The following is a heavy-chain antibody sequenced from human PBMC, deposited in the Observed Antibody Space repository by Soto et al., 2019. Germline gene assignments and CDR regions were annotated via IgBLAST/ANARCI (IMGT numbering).Heavy chain of an antibody. CDR2: INENGANT. CDR1: GFAFGDRP. Sequence: GGSLRPSSAASGFAFGDRPMTWVRQAPGKALEWVSTINENGANTHYPDSVKGRFTISRDNSQNTVDLQMNSLRADDTALYYCVSWVSAHFDFWGRGTLVTVSS. J-gene: IGHJ4*02. CDR3: VSWVSAHFDF. V-gene: IGHV3-23*01. D-gene: IGHD2-8*01.